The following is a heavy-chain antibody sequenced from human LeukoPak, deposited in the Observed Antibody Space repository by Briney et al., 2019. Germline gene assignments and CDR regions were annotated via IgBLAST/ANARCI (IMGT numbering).Heavy chain of an antibody. D-gene: IGHD3-10*01. J-gene: IGHJ6*02. V-gene: IGHV1-69*04. CDR1: GGTFSSYA. Sequence: SVKVSCKASGGTFSSYAISWVRQAPGQGLEWMGRIIPILGIANYAQKFQGRVTITADKSTSTAYMELSSLRSEDTAVYYCASQGITMVRGVYYYGMDVWGQGTTVTVSS. CDR3: ASQGITMVRGVYYYGMDV. CDR2: IIPILGIA.